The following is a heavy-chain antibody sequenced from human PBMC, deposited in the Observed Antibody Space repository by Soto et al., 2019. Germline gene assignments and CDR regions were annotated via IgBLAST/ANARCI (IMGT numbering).Heavy chain of an antibody. CDR3: AKGGGVRVLDAFEI. CDR1: GFTFSSRA. CDR2: LSDGGGST. D-gene: IGHD2-8*01. V-gene: IGHV3-23*01. Sequence: EVQLLESGGGLVQPGGSLRLSCAASGFTFSSRAMSWVRQVPGKGLEWVSSLSDGGGSTYYADSVKGRFTISRDNSKNTVFLQMNSLRAEDTALYYCAKGGGVRVLDAFEIWGRGTMVTVSS. J-gene: IGHJ3*02.